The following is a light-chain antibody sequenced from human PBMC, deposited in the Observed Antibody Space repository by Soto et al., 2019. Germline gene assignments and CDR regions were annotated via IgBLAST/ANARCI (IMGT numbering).Light chain of an antibody. CDR2: NSY. CDR3: AAWDASLNGYV. CDR1: SSNIGSKT. Sequence: QSVLTQPPSGSGTPGQRVNISCSGSSSNIGSKTVNWYQQLPGTVPKLLIYNSYQRPSGVPDRFSGSKSGTSASLAISGLQSEDEADYYCAAWDASLNGYVFGAGTKVTVL. V-gene: IGLV1-44*01. J-gene: IGLJ1*01.